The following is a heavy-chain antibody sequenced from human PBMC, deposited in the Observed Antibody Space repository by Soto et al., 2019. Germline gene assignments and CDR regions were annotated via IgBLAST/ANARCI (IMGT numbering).Heavy chain of an antibody. V-gene: IGHV4-31*03. J-gene: IGHJ4*02. Sequence: PSETLSLTCTVSGCSISSGGYYWSWIRQHPGNGLEWIGYIYYSGSTYYNPSLKSRVTISVDTSKNQFSLKLSSVTAADTAVYYCASSPKGDYDYVWGSYRLFPFDYWGQGTLVTVSS. D-gene: IGHD3-16*02. CDR3: ASSPKGDYDYVWGSYRLFPFDY. CDR1: GCSISSGGYY. CDR2: IYYSGST.